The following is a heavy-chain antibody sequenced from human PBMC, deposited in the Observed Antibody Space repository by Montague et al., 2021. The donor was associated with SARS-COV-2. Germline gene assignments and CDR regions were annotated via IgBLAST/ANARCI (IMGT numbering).Heavy chain of an antibody. CDR1: TEAFNGYY. J-gene: IGHJ4*02. CDR3: AGGVYNRVIFVVSARYYFDY. Sequence: SETLSLTCAVYTEAFNGYYWTWIRQPPGKGLEWIGEVSHPGSAKYNPSLKSRVTISGDTYRKQVSLRLTSVTAADTATYYCAGGVYNRVIFVVSARYYFDYWGQGNMVAVSA. V-gene: IGHV4-34*01. D-gene: IGHD3-9*01. CDR2: VSHPGSA.